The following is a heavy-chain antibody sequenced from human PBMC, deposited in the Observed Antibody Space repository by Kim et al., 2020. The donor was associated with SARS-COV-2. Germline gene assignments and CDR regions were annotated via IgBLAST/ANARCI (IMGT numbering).Heavy chain of an antibody. CDR2: IYYSGST. CDR1: GGSISSSSYY. Sequence: SETLSLTCTVSGGSISSSSYYWGWIRQPPGKGLEWIGSIYYSGSTYYNPSLKSRVTISVDTSKNQFSLKLSSVTAADTAVYYCARYWDQLGFDPWGQGTLVTVSS. V-gene: IGHV4-39*01. D-gene: IGHD1-1*01. J-gene: IGHJ5*02. CDR3: ARYWDQLGFDP.